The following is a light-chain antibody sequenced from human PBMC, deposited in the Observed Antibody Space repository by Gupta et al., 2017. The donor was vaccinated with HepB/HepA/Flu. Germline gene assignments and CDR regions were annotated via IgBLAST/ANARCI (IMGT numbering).Light chain of an antibody. V-gene: IGLV10-54*04. CDR2: KNN. Sequence: QAGLTQPPSVSKGLRQTATLTCTGNSNNVGNQGAAWLQQHQGHPPKLLSYKNNNRPSGISERFPASRSGNTASLTITGLQPEDEADYYCSAWDSSLSAQVFGGGTKLTVL. CDR1: SNNVGNQG. CDR3: SAWDSSLSAQV. J-gene: IGLJ2*01.